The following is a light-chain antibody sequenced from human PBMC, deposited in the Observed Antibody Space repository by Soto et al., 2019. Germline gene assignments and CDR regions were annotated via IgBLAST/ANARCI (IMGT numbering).Light chain of an antibody. CDR2: AAS. V-gene: IGKV3-15*01. CDR3: QQYNIWPQT. J-gene: IGKJ1*01. Sequence: EMVMTKSPATLSVSPGERATLSCRASQSVSSNFAWYQQKPGQAPRLLIYAASTRATGIPARFSGSGSGTEFTLTISSLQSEDFAVYYCQQYNIWPQTFGQGTKV. CDR1: QSVSSN.